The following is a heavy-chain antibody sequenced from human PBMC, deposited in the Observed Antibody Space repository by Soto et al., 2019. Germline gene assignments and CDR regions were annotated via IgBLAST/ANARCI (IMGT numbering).Heavy chain of an antibody. CDR2: ISGSGGST. Sequence: EVQLLESGGGLVQPGGSLRLSCAASGFTFSSYAMSWVRQAPGKGLEWVSAISGSGGSTYYADSVKGRFTISRDNTKNPLYLQINSLRAEDTAVYYFAKVAGSSRWYPTPYYFDYWGQGTLVTVSS. D-gene: IGHD6-13*01. V-gene: IGHV3-23*01. CDR1: GFTFSSYA. CDR3: AKVAGSSRWYPTPYYFDY. J-gene: IGHJ4*02.